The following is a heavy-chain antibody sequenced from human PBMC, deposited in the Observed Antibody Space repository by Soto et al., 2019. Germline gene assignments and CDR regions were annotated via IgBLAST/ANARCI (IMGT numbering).Heavy chain of an antibody. CDR1: GFTFSSYW. V-gene: IGHV3-74*01. Sequence: GGSLRLSCAASGFTFSSYWMHWVRQAPGKGLVWVSRINSDGSSTSYADSVKGRFTISRDNAKNTLYLQMNSLRAEDSAVYYCARAPSPGAFDIWGQGTMVTVSS. CDR2: INSDGSST. CDR3: ARAPSPGAFDI. J-gene: IGHJ3*02.